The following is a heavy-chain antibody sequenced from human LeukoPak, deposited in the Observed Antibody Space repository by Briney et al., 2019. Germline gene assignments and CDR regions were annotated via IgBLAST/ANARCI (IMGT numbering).Heavy chain of an antibody. Sequence: GGSLRLSCAASGFTVSSNYINWVRQAPGKGLEWVSLIYSGGTTYYADSVKGRFTISRDNAKNSLYLQMNSLRAEDTAVYYCARDGGPGYSSSWYLYWGQGTLVTVSS. J-gene: IGHJ4*02. CDR2: IYSGGTT. CDR1: GFTVSSNY. CDR3: ARDGGPGYSSSWYLY. V-gene: IGHV3-53*01. D-gene: IGHD6-13*01.